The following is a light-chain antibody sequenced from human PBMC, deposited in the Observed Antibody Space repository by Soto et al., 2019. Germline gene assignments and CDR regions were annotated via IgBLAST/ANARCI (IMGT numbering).Light chain of an antibody. V-gene: IGKV1-5*01. CDR2: DAS. CDR3: QQYNSYPMYT. J-gene: IGKJ2*01. CDR1: QSISSW. Sequence: DIQMTQSHSTLSASVGYRVTITCRASQSISSWLARYQQKPGKAPKLLIYDASSLESGVPSRFSGSGSGTEFTLTISSLQPDDFATYYCQQYNSYPMYTFGQGTKLEIK.